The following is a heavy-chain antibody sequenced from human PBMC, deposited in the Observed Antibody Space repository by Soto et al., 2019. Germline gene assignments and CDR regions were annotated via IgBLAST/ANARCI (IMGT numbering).Heavy chain of an antibody. J-gene: IGHJ6*02. V-gene: IGHV4-59*08. CDR3: ARHVPYCSDTSHCAYGMDV. CDR2: IYYSGST. Sequence: QVQLQESGPGLVKPSETLSLTCTVSGGSISSYYWSWIRQPPGKGLEWIGYIYYSGSTNYNPSLKSRVTISVDTSKNHFSLKLSSVTAADTAVYYCARHVPYCSDTSHCAYGMDVWGQGTTVTVSS. D-gene: IGHD2-2*01. CDR1: GGSISSYY.